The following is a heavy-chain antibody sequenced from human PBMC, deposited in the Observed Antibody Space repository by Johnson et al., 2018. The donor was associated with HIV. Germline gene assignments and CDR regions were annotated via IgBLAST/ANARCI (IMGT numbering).Heavy chain of an antibody. V-gene: IGHV3-20*04. CDR1: GFTFDDYG. D-gene: IGHD4-17*01. CDR2: INWNGGST. J-gene: IGHJ3*02. CDR3: ARAHDYGCLSI. Sequence: VQLVESGGGVLRPGESLRLSCAASGFTFDDYGMTWVRQAPGKGLEWVSGINWNGGSTGYADSVKVRFTISRDNAKHSLYLQMNSLTAEDTAVYYCARAHDYGCLSIWGQGTMVTVSS.